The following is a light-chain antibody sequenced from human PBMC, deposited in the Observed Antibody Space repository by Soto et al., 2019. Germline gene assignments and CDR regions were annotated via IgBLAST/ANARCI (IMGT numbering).Light chain of an antibody. J-gene: IGKJ5*01. V-gene: IGKV3-20*01. CDR3: QQYDTSPIT. CDR2: GAS. Sequence: EIVLTQSPATLSLSPGERATLSCRASQSLSTYLAWYQQKPGQAPRLLIYGASSRATGIPDRFSGSGSGTDFTLTITPLEPEDFVVYFCQQYDTSPITFGQGTRLEI. CDR1: QSLSTY.